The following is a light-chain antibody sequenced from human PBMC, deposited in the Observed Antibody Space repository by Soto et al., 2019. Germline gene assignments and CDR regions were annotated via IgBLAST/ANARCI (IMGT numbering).Light chain of an antibody. Sequence: QSALTQPRSVSGSPGQSVSISCTGASSDVGGYNYVSWYQQHPGKAPKLMIYDVSKRPSGVPDRFSGSKSGNTASLTISGLQAEDEAEYYCCSYAGGYAFVFGTGTKFTVL. J-gene: IGLJ1*01. CDR1: SSDVGGYNY. CDR2: DVS. CDR3: CSYAGGYAFV. V-gene: IGLV2-11*01.